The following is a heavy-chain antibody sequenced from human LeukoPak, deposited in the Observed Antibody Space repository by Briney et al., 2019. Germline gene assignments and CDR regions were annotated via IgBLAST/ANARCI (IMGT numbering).Heavy chain of an antibody. CDR3: ARYSSNSRDSEF. CDR1: GYSSTSYW. V-gene: IGHV5-10-1*01. J-gene: IGHJ4*02. D-gene: IGHD6-19*01. Sequence: PGESLKISCKGSGYSSTSYWISWVRQMPGKGLEWMGRIDPSDSHINYSPSFQGHVTISADKSISTAYLQWSSLKASDTAMYYCARYSSNSRDSEFWGRGTLVTVSS. CDR2: IDPSDSHI.